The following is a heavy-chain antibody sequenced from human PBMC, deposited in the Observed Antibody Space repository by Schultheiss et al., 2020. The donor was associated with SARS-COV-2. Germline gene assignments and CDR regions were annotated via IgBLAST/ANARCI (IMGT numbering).Heavy chain of an antibody. CDR1: GGSFSGYY. Sequence: SETLSLTCAVYGGSFSGYYWSWIRQPPGKGLEWIGEIYHSGSTNYNPSLKSRVTISVDTSKNQFSLKLSSVTAADTAVYYCARGPKYYDFWKGGDAFDIWGQGTMVTVSS. V-gene: IGHV4-34*01. J-gene: IGHJ3*02. CDR2: IYHSGST. CDR3: ARGPKYYDFWKGGDAFDI. D-gene: IGHD3-3*01.